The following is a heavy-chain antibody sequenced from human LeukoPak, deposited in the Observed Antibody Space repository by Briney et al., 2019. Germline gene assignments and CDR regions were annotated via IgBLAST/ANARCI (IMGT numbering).Heavy chain of an antibody. J-gene: IGHJ4*02. V-gene: IGHV3-30*18. CDR3: AKGAYYYDSSGQYYFDY. CDR1: GFTFSDYG. CDR2: ISYDGSNK. Sequence: GGSLRLSCTASGFTFSDYGMHWVRQAPGKGLEWVTFISYDGSNKYYVDSVKGRFTISRDNSKNTLYLQMNSLRAEDTVVYYCAKGAYYYDSSGQYYFDYWGQGTLVTVSS. D-gene: IGHD3-22*01.